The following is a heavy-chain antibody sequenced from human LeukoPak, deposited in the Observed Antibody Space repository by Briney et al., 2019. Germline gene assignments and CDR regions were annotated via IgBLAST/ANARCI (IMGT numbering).Heavy chain of an antibody. CDR2: ISSSSSTI. CDR1: GFTFSSYS. D-gene: IGHD1-26*01. J-gene: IGHJ4*02. CDR3: ARDGGLVGASGAFDY. V-gene: IGHV3-48*02. Sequence: GGSLRLSCAASGFTFSSYSMDWVRQAPGKGLEWVSYISSSSSTIYYADSVKGRFTISRDNAKNSLYLQMNSLRDEDTAVYYCARDGGLVGASGAFDYWGQGTLVTVSS.